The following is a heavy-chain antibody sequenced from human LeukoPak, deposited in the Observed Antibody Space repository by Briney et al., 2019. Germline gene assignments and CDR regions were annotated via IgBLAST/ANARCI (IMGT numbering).Heavy chain of an antibody. CDR3: VRDNYRWDI. V-gene: IGHV3-30-3*01. Sequence: GGSLRLSCAASGFTFSTYAMHWVRQAPGKGLEWVAVISYDGSEKYYADSVKGRFTISRDNAKNTLYLQMDSLRAEDTAVYYCVRDNYRWDIWGQGTMVTVSS. CDR1: GFTFSTYA. J-gene: IGHJ3*02. CDR2: ISYDGSEK. D-gene: IGHD4-11*01.